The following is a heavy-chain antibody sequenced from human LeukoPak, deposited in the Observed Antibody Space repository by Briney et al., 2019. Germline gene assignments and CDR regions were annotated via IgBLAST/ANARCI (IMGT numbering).Heavy chain of an antibody. CDR2: IHYSGTT. J-gene: IGHJ5*02. CDR3: ARDSETGPGWFDP. CDR1: GGSVSSGTYY. Sequence: PSETLSLTCTVSGGSVSSGTYYWSWIRQPPGKGLEWIGCIHYSGTTNYNPSLKSRVTIPVDTSKNHFSLKLTSVTAADTAVYYCARDSETGPGWFDPWGQGTLVTVSS. V-gene: IGHV4-61*03. D-gene: IGHD3-10*01.